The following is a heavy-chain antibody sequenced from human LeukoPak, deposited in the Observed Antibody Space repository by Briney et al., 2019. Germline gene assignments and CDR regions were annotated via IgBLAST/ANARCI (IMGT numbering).Heavy chain of an antibody. CDR2: IKLDGSEK. J-gene: IGHJ4*02. CDR1: GFTFGKYW. Sequence: PGGSLRLSCVASGFTFGKYWMSWVRQAPGKGLEWVANIKLDGSEKNYVDSVKGRFTISRDNTKNSLYLQMNSLRDEDTAVYYCARRSFMAFDYWGQGTLVTVSS. D-gene: IGHD3-10*01. CDR3: ARRSFMAFDY. V-gene: IGHV3-7*01.